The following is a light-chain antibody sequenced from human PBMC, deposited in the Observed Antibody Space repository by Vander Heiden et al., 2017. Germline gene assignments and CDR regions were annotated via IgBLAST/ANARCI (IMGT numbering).Light chain of an antibody. CDR3: QQRYSWPIT. V-gene: IGKV3-11*01. CDR1: QSVDFQ. J-gene: IGKJ5*01. CDR2: DAS. Sequence: PLSLSPGARATLSCRASQSVDFQLAWYQQKPGQAPRLVIYDASNRATGIPARFSGGGSGTDFTLTISSLEPEDLAVYFCQQRYSWPITFGQGTRLEIK.